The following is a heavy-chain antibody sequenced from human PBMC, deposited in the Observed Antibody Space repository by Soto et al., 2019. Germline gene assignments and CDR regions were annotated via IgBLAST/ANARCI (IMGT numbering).Heavy chain of an antibody. J-gene: IGHJ4*02. Sequence: QSGGSLRLSCAASGFTFSHHWMSWVRQAPGKWLECVAMIKQDGSEKFYVDSVEGRFTISRDNANNAVSLQMSSLRAEDTAVYYCTRGYCPGGSCYYEYYFDHWGRGXLVTVYS. V-gene: IGHV3-7*03. CDR2: IKQDGSEK. CDR3: TRGYCPGGSCYYEYYFDH. CDR1: GFTFSHHW. D-gene: IGHD2-15*01.